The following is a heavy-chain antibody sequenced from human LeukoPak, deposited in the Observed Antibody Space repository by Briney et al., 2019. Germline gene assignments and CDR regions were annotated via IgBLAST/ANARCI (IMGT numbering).Heavy chain of an antibody. V-gene: IGHV4-39*01. D-gene: IGHD3-10*01. J-gene: IGHJ4*02. CDR1: GGSISSSSYY. CDR2: IYYSGST. Sequence: PSETLSLTCTVSGGSISSSSYYWGWIRQPPGKGLEWIGSIYYSGSTDYNPSFKSRLTISVDTSKNQFSLKLSSVTAADTAVYYCASLRTGDFDYWGQGALVTVSS. CDR3: ASLRTGDFDY.